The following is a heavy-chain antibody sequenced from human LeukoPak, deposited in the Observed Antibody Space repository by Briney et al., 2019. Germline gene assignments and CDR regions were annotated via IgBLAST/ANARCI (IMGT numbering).Heavy chain of an antibody. CDR2: IDYDGSNE. J-gene: IGHJ4*02. CDR3: ARGRGGAYYDILTGVFDY. CDR1: GFMFSSYG. Sequence: GGSLRLSCAASGFMFSSYGMPWVRQPPGKGLEWVALIDYDGSNEYYADSVKGRFTISRDNSKNTLYLQMNSLRAEDTAVYYCARGRGGAYYDILTGVFDYWGQGTLVTVSS. V-gene: IGHV3-33*08. D-gene: IGHD3-9*01.